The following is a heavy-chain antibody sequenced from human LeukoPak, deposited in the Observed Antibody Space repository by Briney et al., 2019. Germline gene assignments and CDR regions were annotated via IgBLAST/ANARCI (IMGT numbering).Heavy chain of an antibody. CDR3: VRYSNSCYDP. CDR1: GFTFNIYA. J-gene: IGHJ5*02. Sequence: GGSLRLSCSASGFTFNIYAMHWVRQAPGTGLEYVSAISTDGRGTYYADSVKGRFTISRDNTKNALYLQMSSLRPEDTAIYYCVRYSNSCYDPWGQGTLVTVSS. CDR2: ISTDGRGT. V-gene: IGHV3-64D*06. D-gene: IGHD5-12*01.